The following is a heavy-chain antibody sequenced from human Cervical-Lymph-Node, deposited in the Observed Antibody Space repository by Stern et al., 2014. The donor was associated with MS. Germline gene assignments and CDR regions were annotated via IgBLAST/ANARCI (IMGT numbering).Heavy chain of an antibody. D-gene: IGHD2-15*01. CDR3: AVRYCSGGRCYSVPDV. CDR2: INPSGAT. J-gene: IGHJ6*02. CDR1: EYTHNNYL. V-gene: IGHV1-46*02. Sequence: VQLVESGSEVKKPGASVKVSCKASEYTHNNYLIHWVRQAPGQRPDWMGGINPSGATNYAQKVQDRVTMTTDASPSTFYMELSRLRSEDTAVYYCAVRYCSGGRCYSVPDVWGQGTTVIVSS.